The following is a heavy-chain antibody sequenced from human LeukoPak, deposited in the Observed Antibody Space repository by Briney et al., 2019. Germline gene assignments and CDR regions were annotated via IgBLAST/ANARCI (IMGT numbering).Heavy chain of an antibody. J-gene: IGHJ6*03. CDR3: ARGVTTRYYYYYMDV. D-gene: IGHD4-17*01. CDR2: INHSGST. CDR1: GGSLSGYY. Sequence: PSETLSLTCAVYGGSLSGYYWSWIRQPPGKGLEWIGEINHSGSTNYNPSLKSQVTISVDTSKNQFSLKLSSVTAADTAVYYCARGVTTRYYYYYMDVWGKGTTVTVSS. V-gene: IGHV4-34*01.